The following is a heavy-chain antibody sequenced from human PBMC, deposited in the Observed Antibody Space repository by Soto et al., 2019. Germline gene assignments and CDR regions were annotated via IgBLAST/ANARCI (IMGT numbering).Heavy chain of an antibody. V-gene: IGHV3-9*01. CDR1: GFTFDDYA. Sequence: MQLVESGGGLIEPGRSLRLSCAASGFTFDDYAIHWVRQAPGKGLEWVSGISWNSAAIDYAVSVKGRFTIVRDNAMNSLYLQMNHLRPEDTSFYYYAKDRGSSSWDPIFDFLCQGILVTVSS. J-gene: IGHJ4*02. CDR3: AKDRGSSSWDPIFDF. D-gene: IGHD6-13*01. CDR2: ISWNSAAI.